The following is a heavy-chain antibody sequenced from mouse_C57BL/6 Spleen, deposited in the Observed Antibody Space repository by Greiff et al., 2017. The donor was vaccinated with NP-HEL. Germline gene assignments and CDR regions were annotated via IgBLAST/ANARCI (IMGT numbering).Heavy chain of an antibody. CDR2: INPNNGGT. CDR3: ARSGYDYSYYAMDY. CDR1: GYTFTDYN. J-gene: IGHJ4*01. V-gene: IGHV1-18*01. Sequence: EVQLQQSGPELVKPGASVKIPCKASGYTFTDYNMDWVKQSHGKSLEWIGDINPNNGGTIYNQKFKGKATLTVDKSSSTAYMELRSLTSEDTAVYYCARSGYDYSYYAMDYWGQGTSVTVSS. D-gene: IGHD2-4*01.